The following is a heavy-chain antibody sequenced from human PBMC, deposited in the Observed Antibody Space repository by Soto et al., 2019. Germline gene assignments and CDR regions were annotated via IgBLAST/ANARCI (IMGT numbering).Heavy chain of an antibody. V-gene: IGHV1-18*01. CDR1: GYTFTSYG. CDR2: ISAYNGNT. Sequence: QVQLVQSGAEVKKPGASVKVSCKASGYTFTSYGISWVRQAPGQGLEWMGWISAYNGNTNYAQKLQHRVTIKTDTATRPDYIELRSLSSDDTALYDCARGGPGVSSGYCYFRVPAHWGQGTLVTVSS. J-gene: IGHJ4*02. D-gene: IGHD3-22*01. CDR3: ARGGPGVSSGYCYFRVPAH.